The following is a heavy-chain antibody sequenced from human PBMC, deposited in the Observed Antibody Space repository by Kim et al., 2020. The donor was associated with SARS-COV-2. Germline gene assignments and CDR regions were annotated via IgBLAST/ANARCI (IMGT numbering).Heavy chain of an antibody. CDR3: ARGGAVVDFDY. V-gene: IGHV6-1*01. J-gene: IGHJ4*02. CDR2: N. Sequence: NDESVSVNSRITSNPDTSKNQFSLQLNSVTPEDTAVYYCARGGAVVDFDYWGQGTLVTVSS. D-gene: IGHD6-19*01.